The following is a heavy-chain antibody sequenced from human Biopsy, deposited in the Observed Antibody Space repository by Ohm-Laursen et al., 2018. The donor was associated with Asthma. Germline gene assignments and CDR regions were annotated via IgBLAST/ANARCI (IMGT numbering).Heavy chain of an antibody. D-gene: IGHD3-16*01. V-gene: IGHV4-30-4*01. CDR1: GGSISSGAYY. J-gene: IGHJ4*02. CDR3: ARRGGVRRYFDY. Sequence: SETLSLTCAVSGGSISSGAYYWSWVRQPPGKGLEGFGNIYYIGSTYYNPSLKSRVAISLDTSKNQFSLKLSSVTAADTAVYFCARRGGVRRYFDYWGQGTLVTVSS. CDR2: IYYIGST.